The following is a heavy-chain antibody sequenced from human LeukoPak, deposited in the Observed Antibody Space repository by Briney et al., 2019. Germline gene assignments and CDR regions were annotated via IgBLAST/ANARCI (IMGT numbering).Heavy chain of an antibody. CDR2: ISWNSGNI. D-gene: IGHD2/OR15-2a*01. CDR3: AKDAYGGATFFYYMDV. J-gene: IGHJ6*03. V-gene: IGHV3-9*01. CDR1: GFTFDDYA. Sequence: GGSLRLSCAGSGFTFDDYAMHWVRQTPGKGLEWVSGISWNSGNIADADFVGGRFTISRDNAKNSLSLQMSSLSDEDTAVYYCAKDAYGGATFFYYMDVWGKGTTVTVSS.